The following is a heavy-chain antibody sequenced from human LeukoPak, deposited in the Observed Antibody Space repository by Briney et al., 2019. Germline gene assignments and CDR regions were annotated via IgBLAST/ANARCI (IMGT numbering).Heavy chain of an antibody. V-gene: IGHV3-9*03. CDR2: ISWDSGRI. J-gene: IGHJ5*02. D-gene: IGHD6-19*01. CDR1: GFTFDDYA. Sequence: GGSLRLSCAASGFTFDDYAMYWVRQAPGKGLEWVSGISWDSGRIDYADSVKGRFTISRDNAKNSLYLQMNSLRAEDMALYYCVATMAPRSGWLEKFDRWGQGTLVSVSS. CDR3: VATMAPRSGWLEKFDR.